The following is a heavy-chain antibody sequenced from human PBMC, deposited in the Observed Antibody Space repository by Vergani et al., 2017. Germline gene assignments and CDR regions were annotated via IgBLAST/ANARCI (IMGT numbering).Heavy chain of an antibody. CDR2: IYYSGST. V-gene: IGHV4-59*01. CDR3: ASSYDSSGYYTLSFDY. D-gene: IGHD3-22*01. J-gene: IGHJ4*02. Sequence: QVQLQESGPGLVKPSETLSLTCTVSGGYISSYYWSWIRQPPGKGLEWIGYIYYSGSTNYNPSLKSRVTISVDTSKNQFSLKLSSVTAADTAVYYCASSYDSSGYYTLSFDYWGQGTLVTVSS. CDR1: GGYISSYY.